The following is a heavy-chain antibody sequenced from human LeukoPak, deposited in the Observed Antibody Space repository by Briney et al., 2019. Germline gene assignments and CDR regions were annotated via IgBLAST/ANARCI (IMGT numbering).Heavy chain of an antibody. CDR1: GFTFSSYA. D-gene: IGHD3-16*01. CDR2: ISYVGTNK. CDR3: ARDGGYDY. Sequence: GGSLRLSCAASGFTFSSYAMHWVRQAPGKGLEWVAVISYVGTNKYYADSVKGRFTISRDNSKNTLYLQMNSLRVEDTAVYYCARDGGYDYWGQGALVPVSS. J-gene: IGHJ4*02. V-gene: IGHV3-30*04.